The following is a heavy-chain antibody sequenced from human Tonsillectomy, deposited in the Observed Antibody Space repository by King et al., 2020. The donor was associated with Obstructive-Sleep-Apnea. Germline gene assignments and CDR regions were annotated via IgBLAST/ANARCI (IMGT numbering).Heavy chain of an antibody. CDR1: GYSFTTYW. V-gene: IGHV5-51*01. CDR3: ARKRLGYSYGDAFDY. Sequence: VQLVESGAEVKKPGESLKISCKGSGYSFTTYWIAWVRQMPGKGLEWMGIIYPGDSDTRYSPSFQGQVTISADKSISTAYLQWSSLKASDTAIYYCARKRLGYSYGDAFDYWGQGTLVTVSS. J-gene: IGHJ4*02. CDR2: IYPGDSDT. D-gene: IGHD5-18*01.